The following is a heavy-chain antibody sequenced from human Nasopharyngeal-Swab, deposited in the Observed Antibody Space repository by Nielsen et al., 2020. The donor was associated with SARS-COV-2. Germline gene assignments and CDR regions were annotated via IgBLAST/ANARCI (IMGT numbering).Heavy chain of an antibody. V-gene: IGHV4-34*01. D-gene: IGHD6-6*01. CDR2: INHSGST. Sequence: SETLSLTCAVSGGSFSGYYWSWIRQPPGEGLEWIGEINHSGSTNYNPSLKSRVTISVDTSKNQFSLKLSSVTAADTAVYYCARGPALRRGSSSSGTYDYWGQGTLVTVSS. CDR1: GGSFSGYY. J-gene: IGHJ4*02. CDR3: ARGPALRRGSSSSGTYDY.